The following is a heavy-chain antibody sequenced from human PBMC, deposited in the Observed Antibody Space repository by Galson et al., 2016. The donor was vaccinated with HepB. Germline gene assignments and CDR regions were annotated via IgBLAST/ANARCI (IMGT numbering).Heavy chain of an antibody. CDR2: IFSAGTT. Sequence: SLRLSCAASGFSVSSNYLSWVRQAPGKGLEWVSVIFSAGTTYYADSVKGRFTISRDNSKNTLYLQMNSLRAEDTAVYYCARDCSSATCWPWGYNYFDAWGQGTPVTVSS. J-gene: IGHJ5*02. CDR3: ARDCSSATCWPWGYNYFDA. CDR1: GFSVSSNY. V-gene: IGHV3-53*01. D-gene: IGHD2-2*01.